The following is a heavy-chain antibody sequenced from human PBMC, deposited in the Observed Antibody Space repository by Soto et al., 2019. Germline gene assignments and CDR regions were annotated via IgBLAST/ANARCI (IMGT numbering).Heavy chain of an antibody. CDR3: GKLYYDYV. Sequence: EMQLVESGGGLVQPGGPLRLSCAASGWTFGTYSMNWVRQAPGKGLEWIAYINSDSDNIMYADSVKGRFTISRDNAKNSLFLQMNSLTDEDTAVYYCGKLYYDYVWGQGTTVTVSS. V-gene: IGHV3-48*02. CDR1: GWTFGTYS. CDR2: INSDSDNI. J-gene: IGHJ6*02. D-gene: IGHD3-3*01.